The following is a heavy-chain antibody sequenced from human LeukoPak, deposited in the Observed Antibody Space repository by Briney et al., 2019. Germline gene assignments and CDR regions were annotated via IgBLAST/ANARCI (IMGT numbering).Heavy chain of an antibody. V-gene: IGHV3-21*01. Sequence: RSGGSLRLSCAASGFTFSSYSMNWVRQAPGKGLEWVSSISSSSSYIYYADSVKGRFTISRDNAKNLLYLQMNSLRAEDTAVYYCATTWGMATKIDYWGQGTLVTVSS. CDR3: ATTWGMATKIDY. D-gene: IGHD5-24*01. J-gene: IGHJ4*02. CDR1: GFTFSSYS. CDR2: ISSSSSYI.